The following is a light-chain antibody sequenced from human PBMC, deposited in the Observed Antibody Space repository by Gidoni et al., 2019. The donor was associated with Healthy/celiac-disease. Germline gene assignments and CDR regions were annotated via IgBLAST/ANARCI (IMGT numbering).Light chain of an antibody. V-gene: IGKV3-15*01. J-gene: IGKJ2*01. Sequence: IVMTQSPATLSVSPGERATLSCRAMPRVSSNLAWYQQKPGQAPRLFIDGASTRATGIPARFSGSGSGTEFTLTISSLQSEDFAVYYCQQYNNWPSYTFGQGTKLEIK. CDR1: PRVSSN. CDR2: GAS. CDR3: QQYNNWPSYT.